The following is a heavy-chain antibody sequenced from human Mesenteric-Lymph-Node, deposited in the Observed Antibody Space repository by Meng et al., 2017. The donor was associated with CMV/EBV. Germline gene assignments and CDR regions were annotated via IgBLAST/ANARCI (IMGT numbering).Heavy chain of an antibody. V-gene: IGHV6-1*01. CDR2: TYYRSKWYN. Sequence: QTPALTCAIYGDSVPNNRASRNWTRQSPSRGLEWLGRTYYRSKWYNDYAVSVKSRIAINPDTSKNQFSLQLNSVAPEDTAVYYCARDFDYWGQGTLVTVSS. J-gene: IGHJ4*02. CDR3: ARDFDY. CDR1: GDSVPNNRAS.